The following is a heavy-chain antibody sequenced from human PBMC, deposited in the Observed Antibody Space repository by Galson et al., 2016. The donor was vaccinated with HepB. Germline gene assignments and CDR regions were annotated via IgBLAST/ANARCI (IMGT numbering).Heavy chain of an antibody. V-gene: IGHV4-39*02. CDR2: VYSSGST. CDR1: GGSISSSRYY. CDR3: ARDPYDSSGNYQAERPDS. Sequence: SETLSLTCTVSGGSISSSRYYWGWIRQPPGKGLEWIGSVYSSGSTYYNPSLKSRVTISVDTSKNQFSLKLSSVTAADTAVYFCARDPYDSSGNYQAERPDSWGQGTLVTVSS. D-gene: IGHD3-22*01. J-gene: IGHJ4*02.